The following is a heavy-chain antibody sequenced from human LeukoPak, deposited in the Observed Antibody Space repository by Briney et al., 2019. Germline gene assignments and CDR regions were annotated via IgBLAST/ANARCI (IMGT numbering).Heavy chain of an antibody. CDR2: IYSGGST. V-gene: IGHV3-66*01. J-gene: IGHJ2*01. D-gene: IGHD2-21*02. CDR1: GFTVSSNY. CDR3: ARGMTAHYWYFDL. Sequence: SGGSLRLSCAASGFTVSSNYMDWVRQAPGKGLEWVSLIYSGGSTYYADSVKGRFTISRDNSKNTLYLQMNSLRPEDTAVYYCARGMTAHYWYFDLWGRGALVTVSP.